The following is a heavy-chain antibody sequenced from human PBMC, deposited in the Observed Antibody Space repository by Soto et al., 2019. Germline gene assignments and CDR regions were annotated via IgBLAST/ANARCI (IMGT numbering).Heavy chain of an antibody. Sequence: EVQLLESGGGLVQPGGSLRLSCAASGFTFSSYAMSWVRQAPGKGLEWVSAISGSGGSTYYADSVKGRFTISRDNSKNTLYLQMNSLRAEDTAVYYCAKDLVRIFGVQSPAGGIDYWGQGTLVTVSS. CDR2: ISGSGGST. CDR1: GFTFSSYA. CDR3: AKDLVRIFGVQSPAGGIDY. V-gene: IGHV3-23*01. J-gene: IGHJ4*02. D-gene: IGHD3-3*01.